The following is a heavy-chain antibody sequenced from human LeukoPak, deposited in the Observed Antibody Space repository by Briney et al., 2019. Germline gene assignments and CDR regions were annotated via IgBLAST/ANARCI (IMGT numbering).Heavy chain of an antibody. J-gene: IGHJ4*02. Sequence: GGSLRLSCAASGFTFSSYNMNWVRQAPGKGVEWVSYNSGSSSTIYYADSVKGRFTISRDNAKNSLFLQMNSLRAEDTAVYFCARDLRFSRSSLDYWGQGTLVTVSS. V-gene: IGHV3-48*01. CDR3: ARDLRFSRSSLDY. CDR1: GFTFSSYN. CDR2: NSGSSSTI. D-gene: IGHD6-6*01.